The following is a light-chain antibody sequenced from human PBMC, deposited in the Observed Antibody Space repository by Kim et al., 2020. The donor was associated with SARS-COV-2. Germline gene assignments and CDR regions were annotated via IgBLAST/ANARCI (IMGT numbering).Light chain of an antibody. Sequence: LGQTVRITCQGDRLRSYYASWYQQKPGQAPVLVIYGKNNRPSGIPDRFSGSSSGNTASLTITGTQAEDEADYYCNSRDSSGNHYVFGTGTKVTVL. J-gene: IGLJ1*01. CDR1: RLRSYY. CDR3: NSRDSSGNHYV. CDR2: GKN. V-gene: IGLV3-19*01.